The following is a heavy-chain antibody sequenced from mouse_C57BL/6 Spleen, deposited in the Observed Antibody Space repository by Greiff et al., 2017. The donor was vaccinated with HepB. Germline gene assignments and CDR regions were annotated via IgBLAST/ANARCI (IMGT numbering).Heavy chain of an antibody. J-gene: IGHJ4*01. CDR2: IYPRDGST. V-gene: IGHV1-85*01. CDR3: AITTGSAMDY. Sequence: VKVVESGPELVKPGASVKLSCKASGYTFTSYDINWVKQRPGQGLEWIGWIYPRDGSTKYNEKFKGKATLTVDTSSSTAYMELHSLTSEDSAVYFCAITTGSAMDYWGQGTSVTVSS. CDR1: GYTFTSYD. D-gene: IGHD1-1*01.